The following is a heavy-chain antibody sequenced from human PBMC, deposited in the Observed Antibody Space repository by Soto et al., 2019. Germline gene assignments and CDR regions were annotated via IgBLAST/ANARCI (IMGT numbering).Heavy chain of an antibody. Sequence: GGSLRLSCAASGFTFSSYWMSWVRQAPGKGLEWVANIKQDGSEKYYVDSVKGRFTISRDNAKNSLYLQMNSLRAEDTAVYYCARDKSPSFYDFWSGYYQRSYGMDVWGQGTTVTVSS. V-gene: IGHV3-7*05. D-gene: IGHD3-3*01. J-gene: IGHJ6*02. CDR3: ARDKSPSFYDFWSGYYQRSYGMDV. CDR1: GFTFSSYW. CDR2: IKQDGSEK.